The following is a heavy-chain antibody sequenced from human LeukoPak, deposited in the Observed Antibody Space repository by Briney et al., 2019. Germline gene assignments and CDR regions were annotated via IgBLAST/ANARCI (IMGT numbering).Heavy chain of an antibody. J-gene: IGHJ5*02. V-gene: IGHV3-23*01. CDR2: ITGSGGSI. CDR3: ARDNWFDA. Sequence: PGGSLRLSCAASGFTFSSNVMSWVRRAPGKGLEWVSSITGSGGSIYYADSVKGRFASSRDNSKNTLSLQVNSLRAEDTAVYYCARDNWFDAWGQGTLVTVSS. CDR1: GFTFSSNV.